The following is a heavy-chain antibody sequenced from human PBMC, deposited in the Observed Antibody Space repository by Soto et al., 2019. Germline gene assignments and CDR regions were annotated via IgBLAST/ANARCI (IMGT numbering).Heavy chain of an antibody. D-gene: IGHD3-10*01. CDR1: GASIISYY. CDR2: IYYSGGT. CDR3: ARGRSGGIHY. J-gene: IGHJ4*02. V-gene: IGHV4-59*01. Sequence: SETLSLTFTVPGASIISYYWSWIRQPPGKGLEWIGNIYYSGGTNYNPSLKSRVTISVDTSKNHFSLKLSSVTAADTAVYYCARGRSGGIHYWGQGTLVTVS.